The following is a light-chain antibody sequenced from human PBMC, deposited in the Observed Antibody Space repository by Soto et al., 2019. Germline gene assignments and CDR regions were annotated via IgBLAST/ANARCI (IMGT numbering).Light chain of an antibody. V-gene: IGKV3-20*01. Sequence: EIVLTQSPGALSLSPGERATLSCRASQSVSSNYLAWYQHKPGQAPRLLIYGASNRATGIPDRFSGSGSGTDFTLTISRLEPEDFVMFYCQHYGTSSYTCGQGTKLEIK. CDR2: GAS. CDR3: QHYGTSSYT. CDR1: QSVSSNY. J-gene: IGKJ2*01.